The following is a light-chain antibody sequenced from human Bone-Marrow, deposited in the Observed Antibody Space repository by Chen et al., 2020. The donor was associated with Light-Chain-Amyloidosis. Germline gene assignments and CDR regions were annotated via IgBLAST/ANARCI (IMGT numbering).Light chain of an antibody. CDR3: QVWDRGSDRPV. V-gene: IGLV3-21*02. CDR1: NIGSTS. CDR2: DDS. J-gene: IGLJ3*02. Sequence: SYVLTQPSSVSVAPGQTATIACGGNNIGSTSVHWYQQTPGQAPLLVVYDDSDRPSGLPERLSGSNSGNTATLTIGGVEAGDEADYYCQVWDRGSDRPVFGGGTKLTVL.